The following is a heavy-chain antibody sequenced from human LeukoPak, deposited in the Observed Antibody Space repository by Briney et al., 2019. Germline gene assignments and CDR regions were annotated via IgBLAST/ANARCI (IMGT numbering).Heavy chain of an antibody. Sequence: ASVTVSCTASGYTFTNYGISWVRQAPGQGLEWMGWISAYNGNTNYAQKLQGRVTMTTDTSTSTAYMELRSLRSDDTAVYYCARDPRNSRAFDIWGQGTMVTVSS. CDR3: ARDPRNSRAFDI. CDR1: GYTFTNYG. CDR2: ISAYNGNT. J-gene: IGHJ3*02. D-gene: IGHD4-23*01. V-gene: IGHV1-18*01.